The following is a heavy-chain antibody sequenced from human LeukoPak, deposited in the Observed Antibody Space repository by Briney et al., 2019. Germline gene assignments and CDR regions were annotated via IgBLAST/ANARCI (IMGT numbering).Heavy chain of an antibody. V-gene: IGHV5-51*01. CDR3: PRLEFGGLYT. Sequence: GESLKISCKGLGYRFTSYWIGWVRQMPGKGLEWMGIIYAADSDTRYSPSFQGQVTISADKSISTAYLQWSGLKASDPAMYYCPRLEFGGLYTWGQGTLVTVSS. D-gene: IGHD3-10*01. CDR1: GYRFTSYW. J-gene: IGHJ5*02. CDR2: IYAADSDT.